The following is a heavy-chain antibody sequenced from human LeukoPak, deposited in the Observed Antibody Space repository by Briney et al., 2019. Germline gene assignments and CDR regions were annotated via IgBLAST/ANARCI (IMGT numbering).Heavy chain of an antibody. Sequence: PGGSLRLSCAASGFTFSNHGMNWVCQAPGTGLGRVSGGSLSGDITYYADSVKGRCTISRDNTKNTLYLEVISPTAEATAVSYLSKDDAWLRFGEWSQGTPVTVSS. CDR1: GFTFSNHG. J-gene: IGHJ4*02. CDR3: SKDDAWLRFGE. V-gene: IGHV3-23*01. CDR2: GSLSGDIT. D-gene: IGHD3-10*01.